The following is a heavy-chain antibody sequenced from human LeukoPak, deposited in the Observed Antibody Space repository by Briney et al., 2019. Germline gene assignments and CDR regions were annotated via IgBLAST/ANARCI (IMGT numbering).Heavy chain of an antibody. D-gene: IGHD2-2*03. CDR2: IGRVGYT. CDR1: GFTFGDYS. V-gene: IGHV3-23*01. Sequence: PGGSLRLSCAASGFTFGDYSMSWVRQVPGKGLEWLSGIGRVGYTYYADSVKGRFTISRDNSKNTVYLQMKSLRAEDTAIYYCARASWISTADAVCWGQGTQVTVSS. J-gene: IGHJ4*02. CDR3: ARASWISTADAVC.